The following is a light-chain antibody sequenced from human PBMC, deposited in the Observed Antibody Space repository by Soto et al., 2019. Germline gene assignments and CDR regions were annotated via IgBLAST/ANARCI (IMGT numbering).Light chain of an antibody. CDR2: EVS. V-gene: IGLV2-8*01. Sequence: QSALTQPPSASGSPGQSVTISCTGTSGDVGGYNFVSWYQQHPGKAPNLMIYEVSKRPSGVPDRFSGSKSGNTASLTVSGDQAEDEADYYCSSFAGGSNLILGGGTKLTVL. CDR1: SGDVGGYNF. CDR3: SSFAGGSNLI. J-gene: IGLJ2*01.